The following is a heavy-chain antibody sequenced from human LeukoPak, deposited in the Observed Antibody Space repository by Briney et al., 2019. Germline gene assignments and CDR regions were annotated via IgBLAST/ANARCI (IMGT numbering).Heavy chain of an antibody. V-gene: IGHV4-34*01. CDR1: GGSFSGYY. J-gene: IGHJ4*02. CDR2: INHSGST. Sequence: SETLSLTCAVYGGSFSGYYWSWIRQPPGKGLEWIGEINHSGSTNYNPSLKSRVTISVDTSKNQFSLKLSSVTAADTAVYYCARHANSVYYDSSGFLGHWGQGTLVTVSS. CDR3: ARHANSVYYDSSGFLGH. D-gene: IGHD3-22*01.